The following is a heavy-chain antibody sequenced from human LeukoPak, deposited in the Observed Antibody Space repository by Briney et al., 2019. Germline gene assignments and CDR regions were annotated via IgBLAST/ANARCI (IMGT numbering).Heavy chain of an antibody. V-gene: IGHV1-18*04. D-gene: IGHD4-17*01. J-gene: IGHJ4*02. CDR2: ISTYNDNT. CDR3: ARDGDYGDYFDY. Sequence: GASVKVSCKASGYPFTSYGFSWVRQAPGQGLEWMGRISTYNDNTHYAQQLPGRVTMTTETSTSTAYMELRSLRSDDTAVYYCARDGDYGDYFDYCGQGTLVTVSS. CDR1: GYPFTSYG.